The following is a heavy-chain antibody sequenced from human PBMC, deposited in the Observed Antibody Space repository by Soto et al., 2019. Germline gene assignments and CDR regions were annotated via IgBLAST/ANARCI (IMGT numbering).Heavy chain of an antibody. CDR2: ISSSSSYI. D-gene: IGHD3-9*01. J-gene: IGHJ5*02. CDR1: GFTFSSYS. CDR3: ARAVLGDTIWFDP. V-gene: IGHV3-21*01. Sequence: PGGSLRLSCAASGFTFSSYSMNWVRQAPGKGLEWVSSISSSSSYIYYADSVKGRFTISRDNAKNSLYLQMNSLRAEDTAVYYCARAVLGDTIWFDPWGQGTLVTFSS.